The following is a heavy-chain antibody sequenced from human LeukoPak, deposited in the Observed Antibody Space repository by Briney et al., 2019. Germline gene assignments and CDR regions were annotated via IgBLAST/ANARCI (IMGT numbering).Heavy chain of an antibody. CDR3: AKQTGSGLFILP. CDR1: DGSITNYY. CDR2: IYYSGST. J-gene: IGHJ4*02. D-gene: IGHD3/OR15-3a*01. Sequence: SETLSLTCTVSDGSITNYYWSWIRQPPGKGLEWIGYIYYSGSTDYNSSLKSRVTISVDTSKNQFSLKLTSVTAADTAVYYCAKQTGSGLFILPGGQGTLVTVSS. V-gene: IGHV4-59*08.